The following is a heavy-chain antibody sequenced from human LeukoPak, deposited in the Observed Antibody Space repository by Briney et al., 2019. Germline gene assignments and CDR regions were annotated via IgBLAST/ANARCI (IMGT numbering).Heavy chain of an antibody. V-gene: IGHV4-59*01. D-gene: IGHD3-22*01. CDR2: IYDSGST. J-gene: IGHJ4*02. CDR1: GGSISSYY. Sequence: SETLSLTCTVSGGSISSYYWSWIRQPPGKGLEWIGNIYDSGSTNYNPSLKSRVTISVDTSKNQCSLRLSSVTAADTAVYYCARQSISGSSLSYFDYWGQGTLVNVSS. CDR3: ARQSISGSSLSYFDY.